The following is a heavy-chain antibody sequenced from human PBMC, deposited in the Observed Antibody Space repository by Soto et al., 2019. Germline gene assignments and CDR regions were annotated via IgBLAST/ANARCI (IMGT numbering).Heavy chain of an antibody. J-gene: IGHJ6*02. D-gene: IGHD3-9*01. CDR2: ICVNGGST. CDR3: ARSLLRGCDWLRVGMDV. V-gene: IGHV3-23*01. Sequence: EVQLLESGGGLVQPGGSLRLSCAASGFTFSSYAMNWVRQAPGQGLEWISNICVNGGSTYYADSVKDPFTISIDNSKNTLYLQMNSLRDEDTALYYCARSLLRGCDWLRVGMDVGGQGTTVTASS. CDR1: GFTFSSYA.